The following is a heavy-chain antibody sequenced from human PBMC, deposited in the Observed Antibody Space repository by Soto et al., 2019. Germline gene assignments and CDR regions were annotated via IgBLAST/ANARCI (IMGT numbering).Heavy chain of an antibody. CDR1: GFSLSTSGVG. Sequence: QITLKESGPTLLTPTQTLTLTCTFSGFSLSTSGVGVGWIRQPPGQALEGLTLIYWNDDKRYSPSLRSRLTITKDTSKNQVVLRMTDMDPVDTATYYCAYLPAYYGRGSDRFDFWGQGTLVTVSS. V-gene: IGHV2-5*01. D-gene: IGHD3-16*02. CDR2: IYWNDDK. CDR3: AYLPAYYGRGSDRFDF. J-gene: IGHJ4*02.